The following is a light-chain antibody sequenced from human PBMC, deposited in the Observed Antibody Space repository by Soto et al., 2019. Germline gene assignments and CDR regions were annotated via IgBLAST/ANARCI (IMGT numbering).Light chain of an antibody. CDR1: SGSIASNY. Sequence: NFMLTQPHSVSESPGKTVTISCTRSSGSIASNYVQWYQQRPGSAPTPVIYEDNERPPGVPERFSGAIDRSSNSASLTISGLKTDDEADYYCQSYPSGNVVFGGGTQLTVL. CDR3: QSYPSGNVV. CDR2: EDN. V-gene: IGLV6-57*04. J-gene: IGLJ2*01.